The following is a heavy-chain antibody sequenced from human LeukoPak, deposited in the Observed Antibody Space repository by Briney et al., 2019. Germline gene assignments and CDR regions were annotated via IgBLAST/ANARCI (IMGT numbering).Heavy chain of an antibody. CDR3: ARYGRYSGYDNFDY. D-gene: IGHD5-12*01. Sequence: ASVKVSCKASGYTFTSNDINWVRQAAGQGLEWMAWLDPKNGNTGYAQKFQGRVTMTWNTSISTAYMELSSLKSEDTAVYYCARYGRYSGYDNFDYWGQGTLVTVSS. J-gene: IGHJ4*02. V-gene: IGHV1-8*01. CDR1: GYTFTSND. CDR2: LDPKNGNT.